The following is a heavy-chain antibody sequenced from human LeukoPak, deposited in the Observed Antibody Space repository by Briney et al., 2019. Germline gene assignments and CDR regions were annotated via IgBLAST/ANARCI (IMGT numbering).Heavy chain of an antibody. D-gene: IGHD6-13*01. CDR1: GFIFSGYC. Sequence: GGSLRLSCVGSGFIFSGYCMNWVRQAPGRGLEWVAKIEEDGSAKYYMDSVKGRFSIYRDNAKNSLYLQMYSLRAEDTAMYYCARAGQLNYWGQGTLVTVSS. V-gene: IGHV3-7*05. CDR2: IEEDGSAK. J-gene: IGHJ4*02. CDR3: ARAGQLNY.